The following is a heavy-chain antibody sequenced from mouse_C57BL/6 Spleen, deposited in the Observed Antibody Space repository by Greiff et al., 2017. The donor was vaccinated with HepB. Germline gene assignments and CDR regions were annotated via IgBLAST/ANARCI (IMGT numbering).Heavy chain of an antibody. CDR3: ARWGGSSYEAMDY. CDR2: IDPSDSYT. V-gene: IGHV1-69*01. CDR1: GYTFTSYW. Sequence: QLQQPGAELVMPGASVKLSCKASGYTFTSYWMHWVKQRPGQGLEWIGEIDPSDSYTNYNQKFKGKSTLTVDKSSSTAYMQLSSLTSEDSAVYYCARWGGSSYEAMDYWGQGTSVTVSS. D-gene: IGHD1-1*01. J-gene: IGHJ4*01.